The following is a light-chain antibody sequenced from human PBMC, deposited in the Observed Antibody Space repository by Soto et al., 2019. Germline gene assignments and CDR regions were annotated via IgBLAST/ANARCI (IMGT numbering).Light chain of an antibody. J-gene: IGKJ4*01. CDR2: GAS. CDR3: QQYGSSLT. CDR1: QSVSSSSY. V-gene: IGKV3-20*01. Sequence: EIVLTQSPGTLSLSPGERATLSCRASQSVSSSSYLAWYQQKLGQAPRLLIYGASSRATGIPDRFSGSGSGTDFTLTISRLEPEDFAVYYCQQYGSSLTFGGGTKVEIK.